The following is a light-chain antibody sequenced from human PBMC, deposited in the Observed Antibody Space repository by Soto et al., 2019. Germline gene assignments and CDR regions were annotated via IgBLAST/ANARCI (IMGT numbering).Light chain of an antibody. Sequence: SYELTQPPSVSVSPGQTASITCSGDKLGTKYACWYQQKPGQSPVLVIYQDTKRPSGIPERFAGSNSGNTATLTISGTQAMDEADYYCQAWDRSTVVFGGWTKVTVL. J-gene: IGLJ2*01. CDR3: QAWDRSTVV. CDR1: KLGTKY. V-gene: IGLV3-1*01. CDR2: QDT.